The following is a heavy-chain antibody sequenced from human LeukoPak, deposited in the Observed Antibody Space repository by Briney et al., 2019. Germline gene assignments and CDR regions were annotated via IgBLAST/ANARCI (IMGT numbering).Heavy chain of an antibody. V-gene: IGHV4-38-2*01. Sequence: SETLSLTCAVSGYSISSGYYWGWIRQPPGKGLEWIGSIYHSGSTYYNLSLKSRVTISVDTSKNQFSLKLSSVTAADTAVYYCARRGSSTFDYWGQGTLVTVSS. CDR1: GYSISSGYY. D-gene: IGHD1-26*01. J-gene: IGHJ4*02. CDR2: IYHSGST. CDR3: ARRGSSTFDY.